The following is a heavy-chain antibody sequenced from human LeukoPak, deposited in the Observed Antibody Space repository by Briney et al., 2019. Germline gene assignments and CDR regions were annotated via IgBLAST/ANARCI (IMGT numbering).Heavy chain of an antibody. CDR2: IYYSGST. J-gene: IGHJ4*02. V-gene: IGHV4-59*08. D-gene: IGHD3-3*01. Sequence: PSETLSLTCTVSGGSISSYYWSWIRQPPGKGREWIGYIYYSGSTNYNPSLKSRVTISVDTSKNQFSLKLSSVTAADSAVYYCARQRFSEWYFDYWGQGTLVTVSS. CDR1: GGSISSYY. CDR3: ARQRFSEWYFDY.